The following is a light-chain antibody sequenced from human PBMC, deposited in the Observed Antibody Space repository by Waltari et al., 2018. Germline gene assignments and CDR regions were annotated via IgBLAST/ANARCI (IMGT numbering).Light chain of an antibody. CDR1: QGISSRY. J-gene: IGKJ1*01. V-gene: IGKV3-20*01. Sequence: EIVLTQSPGTLSLSPGERATLSCRASQGISSRYVARYQQKPGQAPRLLIYDASSRATGIPGRFSGSGSGTDFTLTISRLEPEDFAVYYCQQYHISPQTFGQGTKVEIK. CDR3: QQYHISPQT. CDR2: DAS.